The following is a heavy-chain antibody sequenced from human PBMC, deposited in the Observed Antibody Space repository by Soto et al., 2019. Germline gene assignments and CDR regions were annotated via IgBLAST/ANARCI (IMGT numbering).Heavy chain of an antibody. Sequence: HVQLVESGGGLVKPGGSLRLSCVVSGFTFSDYYMSWLRQAPGKGLEWVSYIVTSSAYTKYADSVKGRFSISRDNAKNSLYLEMKSLRVEDTAVYYCARLRASGWYMGGYLDSWGQGTLVTVSS. V-gene: IGHV3-11*06. CDR2: IVTSSAYT. D-gene: IGHD6-13*01. J-gene: IGHJ4*02. CDR3: ARLRASGWYMGGYLDS. CDR1: GFTFSDYY.